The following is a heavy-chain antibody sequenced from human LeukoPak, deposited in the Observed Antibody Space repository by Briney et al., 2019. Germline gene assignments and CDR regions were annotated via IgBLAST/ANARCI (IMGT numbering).Heavy chain of an antibody. CDR1: GGTFSSYA. J-gene: IGHJ4*02. CDR2: IIPIFRTA. Sequence: SVTVSCKASGGTFSSYAISWVRQAPGHGLEWMGGIIPIFRTANYAQTFQGRVTITADESTSTAYMELSSLMFEGPCVYCCARKVFCSSFDYWGQGTLVTVSS. D-gene: IGHD2-2*01. V-gene: IGHV1-69*13. CDR3: ARKVFCSSFDY.